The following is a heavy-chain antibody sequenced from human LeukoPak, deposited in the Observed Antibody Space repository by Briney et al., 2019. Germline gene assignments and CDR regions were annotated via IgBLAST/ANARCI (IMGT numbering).Heavy chain of an antibody. Sequence: SVKVSCKASGGTFSSYAISWVRQAPGQGLEWMGGIIPIFGTANYAQKFQGRVTITADESTGTAYMELSSLRSEDTAVYYCARGAKIHHIVVVPAATRYYYYYYMDVWGKGTTVTVSS. CDR2: IIPIFGTA. CDR1: GGTFSSYA. V-gene: IGHV1-69*13. D-gene: IGHD2-2*01. J-gene: IGHJ6*03. CDR3: ARGAKIHHIVVVPAATRYYYYYYMDV.